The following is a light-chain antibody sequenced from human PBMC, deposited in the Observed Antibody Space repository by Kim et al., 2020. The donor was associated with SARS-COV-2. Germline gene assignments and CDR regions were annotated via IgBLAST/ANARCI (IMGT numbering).Light chain of an antibody. CDR3: QENYHWPH. CDR1: LGASGN. CDR2: TAS. J-gene: IGKJ4*01. V-gene: IGKV3-15*01. Sequence: SVCPGETAPPARGGMLGASGNIAWYQQSPRPGPRPLITTASTMATGVPAGLSGSGSGTEFTLTISSLQSEDVAVYYCQENYHWPHFGGGTKVDIK.